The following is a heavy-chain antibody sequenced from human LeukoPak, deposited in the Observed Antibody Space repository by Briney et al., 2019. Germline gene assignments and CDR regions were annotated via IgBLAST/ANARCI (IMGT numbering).Heavy chain of an antibody. CDR2: IWYAGSNK. Sequence: GRSLRLSCAASGFTFSSYGMHWVRQAPGKGLEWVAVIWYAGSNKYYADSVKGRFTISRDNSQNTLYLQMNSLRAEDTAVYSCARVGASYGMDAWGQGTTVTVPS. J-gene: IGHJ6*02. CDR3: ARVGASYGMDA. V-gene: IGHV3-33*01. CDR1: GFTFSSYG.